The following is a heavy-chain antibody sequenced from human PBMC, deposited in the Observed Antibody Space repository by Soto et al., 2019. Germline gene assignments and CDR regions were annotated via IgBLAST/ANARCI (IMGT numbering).Heavy chain of an antibody. CDR3: AKDRGPKCGGSCYLDAFDI. CDR1: GFTFSSYA. V-gene: IGHV3-23*01. Sequence: HPGGSLRLSCAASGFTFSSYAMSWVRQAPGKGLEWVSAISGSGGSTYYADSVKGRFTISRDNSKNTLYLQMNSLRAEDTAVYYCAKDRGPKCGGSCYLDAFDIWGQGTMVTVSS. CDR2: ISGSGGST. J-gene: IGHJ3*02. D-gene: IGHD2-15*01.